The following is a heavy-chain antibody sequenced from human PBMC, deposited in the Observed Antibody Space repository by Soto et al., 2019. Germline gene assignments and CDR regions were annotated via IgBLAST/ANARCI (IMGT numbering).Heavy chain of an antibody. Sequence: SETLSLTCTVSTDSSSFTNSYWGWIRQPPGKGLQWIGSSSYNGGTFYNPSLKGRVVISFDTSKKQSSLQVTSVTAADNAVYFCAGHRIEVVWRGFDFWGQGSPVTVSS. D-gene: IGHD3-10*01. CDR1: TDSSSFTNSY. CDR2: SSYNGGT. CDR3: AGHRIEVVWRGFDF. J-gene: IGHJ4*02. V-gene: IGHV4-39*01.